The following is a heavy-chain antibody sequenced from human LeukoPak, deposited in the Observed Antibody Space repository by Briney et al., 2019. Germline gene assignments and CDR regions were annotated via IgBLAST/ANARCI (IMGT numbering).Heavy chain of an antibody. D-gene: IGHD3-3*01. CDR3: ARGQGDFWSGYYYYYYIDV. V-gene: IGHV3-48*04. CDR2: ISSSSGTI. CDR1: GFTFSSYS. Sequence: GGSLRLSCAASGFTFSSYSMNWVRQAPGKGLEWVSYISSSSGTIYNADSVTGRFTISRDNAKNSLYLQMNSLRAEDTALYYCARGQGDFWSGYYYYYYIDVWGKGTTVTVCS. J-gene: IGHJ6*03.